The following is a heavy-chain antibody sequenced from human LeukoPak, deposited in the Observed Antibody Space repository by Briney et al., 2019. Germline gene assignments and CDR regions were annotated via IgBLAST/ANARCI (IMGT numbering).Heavy chain of an antibody. CDR3: ARDHCSSKSCFIDY. V-gene: IGHV4-59*12. Sequence: SETLSLTCTVSGGSISGYYWSWIRQPPGKGLEWIGYIYYSGGTNYNPSLKSRVTISADTSKNQFSLGLNSVTAADTAVYYCARDHCSSKSCFIDYCGQGTLVTVSS. CDR1: GGSISGYY. J-gene: IGHJ4*02. CDR2: IYYSGGT. D-gene: IGHD2-2*01.